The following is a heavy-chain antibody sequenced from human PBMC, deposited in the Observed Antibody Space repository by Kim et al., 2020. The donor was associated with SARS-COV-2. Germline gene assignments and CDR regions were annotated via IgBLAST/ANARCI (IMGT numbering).Heavy chain of an antibody. CDR2: ISHDGSVT. V-gene: IGHV3-74*01. J-gene: IGHJ4*02. CDR1: GFNFNNNV. Sequence: GGSLRLSCVVSGFNFNNNVMHWVRQAPGKGPVWVSRISHDGSVTNYADSVKDRFTVSRDNSEDTLYLQMDSLRVDDTAVYYCTRDVDWVFFDYWGPGTLV. D-gene: IGHD3-9*01. CDR3: TRDVDWVFFDY.